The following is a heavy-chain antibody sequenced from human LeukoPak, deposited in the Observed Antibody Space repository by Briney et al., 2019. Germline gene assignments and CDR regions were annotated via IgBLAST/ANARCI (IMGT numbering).Heavy chain of an antibody. CDR3: ARAHDSNGYQPYFDY. CDR1: GGSISSGGYS. V-gene: IGHV4-30-2*01. J-gene: IGHJ4*02. CDR2: IYHSVST. D-gene: IGHD3-22*01. Sequence: SQTLSLTCAVSGGSISSGGYSWSWIRQPPGKGLEWIAYIYHSVSTYYNPSLKSRVTISVDRSKNQFSLKLSSVPAADTAVYYGARAHDSNGYQPYFDYWGQGTLVTVSS.